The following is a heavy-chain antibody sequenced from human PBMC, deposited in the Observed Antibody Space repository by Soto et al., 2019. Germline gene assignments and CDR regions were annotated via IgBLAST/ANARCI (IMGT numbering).Heavy chain of an antibody. Sequence: EVQLVESGGGLVQPGGSLRLSCAVSGFTFSSFWMHWVRQAPGEGLVWVARINTDGSSTSYADSVKGRFTISRGNAKNTLYLQMNSLRVEDTAMYYCAKRGVDTFCLSYCGPGTLVTVSS. V-gene: IGHV3-74*01. CDR2: INTDGSST. J-gene: IGHJ4*02. CDR1: GFTFSSFW. D-gene: IGHD3-10*01. CDR3: AKRGVDTFCLSY.